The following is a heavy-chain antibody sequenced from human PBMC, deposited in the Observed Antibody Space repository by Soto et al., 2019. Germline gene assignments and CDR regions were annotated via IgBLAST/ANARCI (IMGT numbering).Heavy chain of an antibody. J-gene: IGHJ4*02. CDR3: ARDRDYCDSSGNFDY. CDR1: GFTFSSYA. D-gene: IGHD3-22*01. CDR2: ISYDGSNK. V-gene: IGHV3-30-3*01. Sequence: WGVLRLSCAASGFTFSSYAMHWVRQAPGKGLEWVAVISYDGSNKYYADSVKGRFTISRDNSKNTLYLQMNSLRAEDTAVYYCARDRDYCDSSGNFDYWGQGTLVTVSS.